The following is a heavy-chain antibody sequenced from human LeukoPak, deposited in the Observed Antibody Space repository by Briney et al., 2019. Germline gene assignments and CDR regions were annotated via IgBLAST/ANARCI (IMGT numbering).Heavy chain of an antibody. CDR1: GFTFSSYA. CDR3: AKLILRYNWNGPEDY. V-gene: IGHV3-23*01. Sequence: PGGSLRLSCAASGFTFSSYAMSWVRQAPGKGLEWVSAISGSGGSTYYADSVKGRFTISRDNSKNTLYLQMNSLGAEDTAVYYCAKLILRYNWNGPEDYWGQGTLVTVSS. CDR2: ISGSGGST. D-gene: IGHD1-20*01. J-gene: IGHJ4*02.